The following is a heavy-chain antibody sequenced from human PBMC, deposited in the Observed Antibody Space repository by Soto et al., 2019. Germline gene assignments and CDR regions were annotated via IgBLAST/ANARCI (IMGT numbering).Heavy chain of an antibody. D-gene: IGHD6-19*01. Sequence: QVHLVQSGAEVKNPGSSVKVSCKASGGTFGTYAISWVRQAPGQGLEWMGGIIPLFGAAHYAQKFQGRVTITADKSTGKAYVELSSLRSDDTAVYYCANTSSTSIAVAGSGYFYGMDVWGQGTTVTVSS. CDR2: IIPLFGAA. CDR3: ANTSSTSIAVAGSGYFYGMDV. CDR1: GGTFGTYA. V-gene: IGHV1-69*06. J-gene: IGHJ6*02.